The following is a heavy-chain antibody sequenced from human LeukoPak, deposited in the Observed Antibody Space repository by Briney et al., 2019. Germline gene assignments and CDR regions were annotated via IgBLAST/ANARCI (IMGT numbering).Heavy chain of an antibody. CDR3: TTGSDRGVVYDY. J-gene: IGHJ4*02. V-gene: IGHV3-15*01. D-gene: IGHD3-10*01. Sequence: GGSLRLSCAASGFTFRNAWMNWVRQAPGKGLEWVGRIKSKADGETTDYTAPVKGRFTISRDDSKNTLYLQMNSLKTEDTAVYYCTTGSDRGVVYDYWGQGTLVTVSS. CDR1: GFTFRNAW. CDR2: IKSKADGETT.